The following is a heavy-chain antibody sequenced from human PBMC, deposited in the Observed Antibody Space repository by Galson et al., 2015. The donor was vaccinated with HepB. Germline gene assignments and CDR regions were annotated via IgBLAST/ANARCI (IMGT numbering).Heavy chain of an antibody. CDR3: ARVLDYYDSSVGY. CDR1: GFTFSSYS. D-gene: IGHD3-22*01. J-gene: IGHJ4*02. V-gene: IGHV3-21*01. CDR2: ISSSTGYI. Sequence: SLRLSCAASGFTFSSYSMNWVRQAPGKGLEWVSSISSSTGYIYYADSVKGRFTISRDNAKNSLYLQMNSLRAEDTAVYYCARVLDYYDSSVGYWGQGTLVTVSS.